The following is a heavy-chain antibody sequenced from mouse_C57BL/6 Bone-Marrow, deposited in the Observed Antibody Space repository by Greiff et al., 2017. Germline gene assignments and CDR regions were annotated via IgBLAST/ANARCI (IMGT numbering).Heavy chain of an antibody. V-gene: IGHV5-17*01. D-gene: IGHD1-1*01. CDR1: GFTFSDYG. CDR3: ASRSPYYAMDY. Sequence: EVHLVESGGGLVKPGGSLKLSCAASGFTFSDYGMHWVRQAPEKGLEWVAYISSGSSTIYYADTVKGRFTISRYNAQNTLFRQMTRLRSEDTAMDYGASRSPYYAMDYWGQGTSVTVSS. J-gene: IGHJ4*01. CDR2: ISSGSSTI.